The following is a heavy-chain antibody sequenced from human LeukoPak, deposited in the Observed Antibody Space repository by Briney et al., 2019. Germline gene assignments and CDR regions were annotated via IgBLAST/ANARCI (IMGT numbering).Heavy chain of an antibody. D-gene: IGHD2-21*02. J-gene: IGHJ6*03. CDR3: ARGLLVGRCYYYYMDV. V-gene: IGHV1-69*06. CDR1: GGTFISYA. Sequence: SVKVSCKASGGTFISYAISWVRQAPGQGLEWMGGIIPIFGTANYAQKFQGRVTITADKSTSTAYMELSSLRSEDTAVYYCARGLLVGRCYYYYMDVWGKGTTVTVSS. CDR2: IIPIFGTA.